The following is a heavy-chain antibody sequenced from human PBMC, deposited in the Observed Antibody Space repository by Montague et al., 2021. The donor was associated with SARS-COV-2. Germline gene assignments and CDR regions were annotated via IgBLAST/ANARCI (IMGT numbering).Heavy chain of an antibody. V-gene: IGHV2-70*01. CDR1: GSSLSTSGMC. D-gene: IGHD4-23*01. CDR2: IDWDDDK. CDR3: ARSYGTTVVTRAFDY. J-gene: IGHJ4*02. Sequence: PALVKPTQTLTLTCTFSGSSLSTSGMCVSWIRQPPGKALEWLTLIDWDDDKYYSTSLKTRLTISKDTSKNQVVPTMTNMDPVDTATYYCARSYGTTVVTRAFDYWGQGTLVTVSS.